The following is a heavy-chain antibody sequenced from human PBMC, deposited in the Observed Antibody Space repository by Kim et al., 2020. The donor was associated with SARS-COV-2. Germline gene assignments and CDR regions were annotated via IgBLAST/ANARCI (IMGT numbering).Heavy chain of an antibody. CDR3: ARGGSSSWYGGAFDI. CDR2: IYSGGST. J-gene: IGHJ3*02. D-gene: IGHD6-13*01. Sequence: GGSLRLSCAASGFTVSSNYMSWVRQAPGKGLEWVSVIYSGGSTYYADSVKGRFTISRDNSKNTLYLQMNSLRAEDTAAYYCARGGSSSWYGGAFDIWGQGTMVTVSS. V-gene: IGHV3-53*01. CDR1: GFTVSSNY.